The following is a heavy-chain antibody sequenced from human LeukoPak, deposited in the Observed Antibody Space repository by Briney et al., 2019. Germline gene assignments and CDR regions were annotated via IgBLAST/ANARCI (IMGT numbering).Heavy chain of an antibody. J-gene: IGHJ4*02. V-gene: IGHV1-2*02. CDR2: INPNSGGT. D-gene: IGHD3-10*01. Sequence: ASVKVSCKASGYTFTGYYMHWVRQAPGQGLEWMGWINPNSGGTNYAQKFQGRVTMTRDTSISTAYMELSRLRSDDTAVYYCARDFPYYYGSGSYYRSGGGFDYWGQGTLVTVSS. CDR1: GYTFTGYY. CDR3: ARDFPYYYGSGSYYRSGGGFDY.